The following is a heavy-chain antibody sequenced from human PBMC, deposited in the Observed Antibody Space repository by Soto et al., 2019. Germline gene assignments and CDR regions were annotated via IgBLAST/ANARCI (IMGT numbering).Heavy chain of an antibody. Sequence: GGSLRLSCAASGFTFDDYTMYWVRQAPGKGLEWVSYISCSGSSIYYADSVKGRFTISRDNGKNSLFLQMNSLRAEDTAVYYCARYCSSATCPNPYWGQGTLVTVSS. J-gene: IGHJ4*02. D-gene: IGHD2-2*01. CDR1: GFTFDDYT. CDR3: ARYCSSATCPNPY. V-gene: IGHV3-11*01. CDR2: ISCSGSSI.